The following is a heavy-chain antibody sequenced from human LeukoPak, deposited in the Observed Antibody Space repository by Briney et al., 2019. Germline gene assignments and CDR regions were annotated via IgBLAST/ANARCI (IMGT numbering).Heavy chain of an antibody. CDR1: GGTFSSYA. CDR2: IIPFFGTA. Sequence: SVKVSCKASGGTFSSYAISWVRQAPGQGLEWMGRIIPFFGTANYAQKFQGRVTITADQSTSTAYMELSSLRSEDTVVYCWARTYGSGSYDYYYYMDVGGKGTTVTVSS. V-gene: IGHV1-69*13. J-gene: IGHJ6*03. CDR3: ARTYGSGSYDYYYYMDV. D-gene: IGHD3-10*01.